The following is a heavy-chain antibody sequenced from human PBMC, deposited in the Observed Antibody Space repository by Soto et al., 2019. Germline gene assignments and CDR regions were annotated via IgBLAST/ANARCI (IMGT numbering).Heavy chain of an antibody. D-gene: IGHD3-22*01. Sequence: QVQLVESGGGVVQPGRSLRLSCAASGFTFSSYGMHWVRQAPGKGLEWVAVIWYDGSNKYYADSVKGRFTISRDNSKNTLYLQMNSLRAEDTAVYYCARTDSSGYRFDHWGQGTLVTVSS. V-gene: IGHV3-33*01. CDR3: ARTDSSGYRFDH. CDR2: IWYDGSNK. J-gene: IGHJ4*02. CDR1: GFTFSSYG.